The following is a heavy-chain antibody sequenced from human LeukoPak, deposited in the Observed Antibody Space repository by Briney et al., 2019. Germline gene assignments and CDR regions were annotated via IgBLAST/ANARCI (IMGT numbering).Heavy chain of an antibody. CDR1: GFAFDDFA. V-gene: IGHV3-49*04. CDR3: SRNGLVDFDY. CDR2: IRRRAYGSAA. J-gene: IGHJ4*02. Sequence: GGSLRLSCTTSGFAFDDFAMRWVRQPAGKGLEGVGFIRRRAYGSAAEYAASGKGRFIISRDDSKGIAYLQMNSLKTEDTAVYYCSRNGLVDFDYWGQGSRVIVSP.